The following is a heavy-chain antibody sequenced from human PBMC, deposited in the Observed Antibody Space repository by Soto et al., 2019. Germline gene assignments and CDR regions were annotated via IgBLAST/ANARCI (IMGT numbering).Heavy chain of an antibody. CDR2: IWYDGSNK. J-gene: IGHJ4*02. Sequence: QVQMVESGGGVVQPGRSLRLSCAASGFTFSSYGMHWVRQAPGKGLEWVAVIWYDGSNKYYADSVKGRFTTSRDNSKNTRYLQMNSLRAEDTAVYYCARDCAAHSSGWYQRGGFDYWGQGTLVTVSS. CDR3: ARDCAAHSSGWYQRGGFDY. CDR1: GFTFSSYG. V-gene: IGHV3-33*01. D-gene: IGHD6-19*01.